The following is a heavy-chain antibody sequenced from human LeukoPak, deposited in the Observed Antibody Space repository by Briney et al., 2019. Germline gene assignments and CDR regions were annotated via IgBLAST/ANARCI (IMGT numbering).Heavy chain of an antibody. J-gene: IGHJ4*02. D-gene: IGHD3-22*01. CDR1: GFTFSSYA. Sequence: GGSLRLSCAASGFTFSSYAMNWVRQAPGKGLEWVSGIDKSGGSTYYADSVKGRFTISRDNSKNTLYLQMNSLRAEDTAVYYCAKDLSQSYYDSSGYSVDYWGQGTLVTVSS. CDR3: AKDLSQSYYDSSGYSVDY. CDR2: IDKSGGST. V-gene: IGHV3-23*05.